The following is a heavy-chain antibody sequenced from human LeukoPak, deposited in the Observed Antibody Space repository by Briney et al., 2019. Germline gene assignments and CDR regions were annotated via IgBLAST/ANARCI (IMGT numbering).Heavy chain of an antibody. CDR2: VHYNGGT. D-gene: IGHD6-19*01. CDR3: ARSTGWYAFS. CDR1: GGSISGYY. V-gene: IGHV4-59*01. J-gene: IGHJ4*02. Sequence: SETLSLTCTVSGGSISGYYWTWVRQPPGKGLEWIGYVHYNGGTSYNPSLESRVTMSADTSKNQFSLKLISVTAADTAVYYCARSTGWYAFSWGQGILVTVSS.